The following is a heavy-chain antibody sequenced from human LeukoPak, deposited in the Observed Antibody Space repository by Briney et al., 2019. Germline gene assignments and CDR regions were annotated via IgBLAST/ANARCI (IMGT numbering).Heavy chain of an antibody. D-gene: IGHD2-8*01. J-gene: IGHJ4*02. Sequence: SETLSLTRTVSGDSISSYYWSCIRQPPGKGLEWIGYIYYSGNTNYNPSLKSRVTISVDTSKNQFSLKLSSVTAADTAIYYCARVYARAFDYWGQGTLVTVSS. CDR3: ARVYARAFDY. CDR1: GDSISSYY. CDR2: IYYSGNT. V-gene: IGHV4-59*01.